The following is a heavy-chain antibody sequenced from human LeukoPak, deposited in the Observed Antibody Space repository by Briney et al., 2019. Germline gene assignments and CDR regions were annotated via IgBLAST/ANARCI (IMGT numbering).Heavy chain of an antibody. CDR2: IIPIFGTA. Sequence: SVKVSCKASGGTFRSYAISWVRQAPGQGLEWVGRIIPIFGTANYAQKFQGRVTITTDESTSTAYMELSSLRSEDTAVYYSARGEAIRGYSYGPSFDYWGQGTLVTVSS. V-gene: IGHV1-69*05. CDR1: GGTFRSYA. D-gene: IGHD5-18*01. CDR3: ARGEAIRGYSYGPSFDY. J-gene: IGHJ4*02.